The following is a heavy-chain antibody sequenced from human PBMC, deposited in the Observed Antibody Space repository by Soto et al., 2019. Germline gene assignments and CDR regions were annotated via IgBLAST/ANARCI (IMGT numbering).Heavy chain of an antibody. CDR3: ARGGITVTTKWFDP. Sequence: ASVKVSCKASGYTFTTYAMHWVRQAPGQRLEWMGWINTDNGNTKYSQKFQGRVTITRDTSASTAHMELSSLRSEDTAVYYCARGGITVTTKWFDPWGQGTLVTVSS. CDR2: INTDNGNT. CDR1: GYTFTTYA. J-gene: IGHJ5*02. V-gene: IGHV1-3*04. D-gene: IGHD4-17*01.